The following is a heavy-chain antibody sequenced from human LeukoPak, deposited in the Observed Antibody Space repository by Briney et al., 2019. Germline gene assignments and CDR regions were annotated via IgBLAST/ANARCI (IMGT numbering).Heavy chain of an antibody. V-gene: IGHV5-51*01. J-gene: IGHJ4*02. CDR2: IYPGDSAT. Sequence: GESLKISCKGSGSSFTSYWIVWVRQMPGNGLEWMGIIYPGDSATRYSPSFQGQVTLSADKAISTAFLQWSSLKASDTAMYFCARQDGSYFDYWGQGTLVTVSS. CDR1: GSSFTSYW. D-gene: IGHD1-26*01. CDR3: ARQDGSYFDY.